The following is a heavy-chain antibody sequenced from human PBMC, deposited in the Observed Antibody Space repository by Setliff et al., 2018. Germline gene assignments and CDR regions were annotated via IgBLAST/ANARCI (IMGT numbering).Heavy chain of an antibody. CDR2: INTNTGNP. CDR3: ASPGATSAFDI. Sequence: GASVKVSCKASGYTFTNHYMHWVRQAPGQGLEWMGWINTNTGNPTYAQGFTGRFVFSLDTSVSTAYLQISSLKAEDTAVYYCASPGATSAFDIWGQGTMVTVSS. V-gene: IGHV7-4-1*02. CDR1: GYTFTNHY. D-gene: IGHD1-26*01. J-gene: IGHJ3*02.